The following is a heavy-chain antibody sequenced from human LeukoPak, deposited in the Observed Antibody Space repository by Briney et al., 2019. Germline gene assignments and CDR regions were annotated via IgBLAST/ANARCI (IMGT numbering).Heavy chain of an antibody. CDR1: GGTFSSYA. J-gene: IGHJ6*02. V-gene: IGHV1-69*01. Sequence: SVKVSCKASGGTFSSYAISWVRQAPGQGLEWMGGIIPIFGTANYAQKFQGRVTITADESTSTAYMELSSLRSEDTAVYYCASHHCSSTSCYTRYYGMDVWGQGTTVTVSS. D-gene: IGHD2-2*02. CDR3: ASHHCSSTSCYTRYYGMDV. CDR2: IIPIFGTA.